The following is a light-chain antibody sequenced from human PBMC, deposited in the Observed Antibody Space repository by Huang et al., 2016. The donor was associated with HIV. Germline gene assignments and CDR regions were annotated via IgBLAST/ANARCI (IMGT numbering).Light chain of an antibody. CDR2: FGS. CDR1: QSLLHSNGYNY. CDR3: MQALQTIT. J-gene: IGKJ5*01. Sequence: DIVMTQSPLSLPVTPGEPASISCRSSQSLLHSNGYNYLDCYLQKPGQSPQLLIYFGSNRASGVPDRFSGSGSGTDFTLKISRVEAEDVGIYYCMQALQTITFGQGTRLEIE. V-gene: IGKV2-28*01.